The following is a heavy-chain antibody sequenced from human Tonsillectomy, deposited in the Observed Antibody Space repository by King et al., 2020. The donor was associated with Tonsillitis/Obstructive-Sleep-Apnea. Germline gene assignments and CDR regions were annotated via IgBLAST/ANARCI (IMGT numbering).Heavy chain of an antibody. CDR3: ARSLVRAYDV. Sequence: QLPESGPGLVKPSETLSLTCSVSGDSIGTTSFYWGWIRQSPGKGLEWIGTIIYTGTTNYNPSLKSRLTMSVDTSKNQFSLSLRSVTAADTAVYYCARSLVRAYDV. CDR2: IIYTGTT. J-gene: IGHJ3*01. V-gene: IGHV4-39*01. CDR1: GDSIGTTSFY.